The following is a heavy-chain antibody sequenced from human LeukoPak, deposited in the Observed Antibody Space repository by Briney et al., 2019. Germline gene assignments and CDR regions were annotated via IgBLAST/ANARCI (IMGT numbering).Heavy chain of an antibody. CDR1: GYSISSGYY. CDR2: IYHSGST. CDR3: ARSVGDFWSGYYRVFDY. Sequence: KPSETLSLTCAVSGYSISSGYYWGWIRQPPGKGLEWIGRIYHSGSTYYNPSLKSRVTISVDTSKNQFSLKLSSVTAADTAVYYCARSVGDFWSGYYRVFDYWGQGTLVTVSS. D-gene: IGHD3-3*01. J-gene: IGHJ4*02. V-gene: IGHV4-38-2*01.